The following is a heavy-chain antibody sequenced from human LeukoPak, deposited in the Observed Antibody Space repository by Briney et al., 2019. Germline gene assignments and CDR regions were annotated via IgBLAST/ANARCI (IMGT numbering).Heavy chain of an antibody. CDR1: GFTFDDYA. V-gene: IGHV3-9*01. CDR2: ISWNSGSI. D-gene: IGHD2-8*02. CDR3: AKVVAGGSVYCGMDV. Sequence: GRSLRLSCAASGFTFDDYAMHWVRQAPGKGLEWVSGISWNSGSIGYADSVKGRFTISRDNAKNSLYLQMNSLRAEDTALYYCAKVVAGGSVYCGMDVWGQGTTVTVSS. J-gene: IGHJ6*02.